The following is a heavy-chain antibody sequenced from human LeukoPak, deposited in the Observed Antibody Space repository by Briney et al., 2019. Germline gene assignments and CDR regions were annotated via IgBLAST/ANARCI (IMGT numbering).Heavy chain of an antibody. CDR3: ARKPYGDHFDY. V-gene: IGHV4-31*03. J-gene: IGHJ4*02. CDR1: GGSISSGGYY. CDR2: IYYSGST. Sequence: SQTLSLTCTVSGGSISSGGYYWSWIRQHLGKGLEWNGYIYYSGSTYYNPSLKSRVTISVDTSKNQFSLKLSPGTAADTAVYYCARKPYGDHFDYWGQGTLVTASS. D-gene: IGHD4-17*01.